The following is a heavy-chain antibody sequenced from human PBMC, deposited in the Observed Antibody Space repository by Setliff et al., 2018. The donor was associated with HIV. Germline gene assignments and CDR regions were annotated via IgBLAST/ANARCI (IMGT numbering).Heavy chain of an antibody. CDR1: GVSFSGDY. Sequence: SETLSLTCAVSGVSFSGDYWSWVRQPPGKGLEWIAEVHPSGSINYNSSLKSRVAISVDTSNNQFSLTMTSVTAADAAVYYCARGRDWAKTGDFWGQGALVTVSS. CDR3: ARGRDWAKTGDF. CDR2: VHPSGSI. V-gene: IGHV4-34*01. D-gene: IGHD3-9*01. J-gene: IGHJ4*02.